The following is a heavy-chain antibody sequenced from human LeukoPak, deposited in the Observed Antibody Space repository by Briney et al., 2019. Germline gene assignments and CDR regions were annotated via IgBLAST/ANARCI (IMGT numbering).Heavy chain of an antibody. CDR1: GFTFSNAW. J-gene: IGHJ6*02. CDR3: TTAGGYSSSWYLAYYYGMDV. Sequence: PGGSLRLSCAATGFTFSNAWMNRVRQAPGKGLEWVGRIKSKTDGGTTDYAAPVKGRFTISRDDSKNTLYLQMNSLKTEDTAVYYCTTAGGYSSSWYLAYYYGMDVWGQGTTVTVSS. CDR2: IKSKTDGGTT. D-gene: IGHD6-13*01. V-gene: IGHV3-15*07.